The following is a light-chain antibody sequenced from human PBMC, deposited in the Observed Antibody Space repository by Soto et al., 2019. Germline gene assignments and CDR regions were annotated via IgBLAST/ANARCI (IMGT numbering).Light chain of an antibody. CDR3: QQSYTAPLP. CDR2: AAS. Sequence: DVEMTQKKSSLSASVGDRVTITCRASQIISTFLNWYQQKPGKAPKLLICAASHLQSGVPSRFSGSGSSTDFALTISNLQPDDFATYYCQQSYTAPLPFG. CDR1: QIISTF. J-gene: IGKJ5*01. V-gene: IGKV1-39*01.